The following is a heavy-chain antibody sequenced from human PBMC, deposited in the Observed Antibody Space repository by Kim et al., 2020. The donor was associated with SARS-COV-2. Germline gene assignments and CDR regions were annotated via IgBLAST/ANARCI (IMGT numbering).Heavy chain of an antibody. CDR1: GYTFVNYG. D-gene: IGHD3-22*01. Sequence: ASVKVSCKASGYTFVNYGISWVRQAPGQGLEWMGWISVKNGNTNYAQNFQGRATMTTDTSTSTAYMELRSLSSDDTAVYYCARSYYESRGYYSLYSYYYHMDVWGQGTTVTVSS. CDR3: ARSYYESRGYYSLYSYYYHMDV. CDR2: ISVKNGNT. J-gene: IGHJ6*02. V-gene: IGHV1-18*01.